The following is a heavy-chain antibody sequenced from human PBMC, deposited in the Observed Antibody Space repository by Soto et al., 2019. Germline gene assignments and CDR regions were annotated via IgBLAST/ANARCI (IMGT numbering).Heavy chain of an antibody. D-gene: IGHD4-4*01. J-gene: IGHJ4*02. CDR2: ITHTGAT. CDR3: ARGILKFTNYICGY. Sequence: QVQLQQRGAGLLKPSETLSLSCTVYGGSFSNYYWSWIRQPPGRGLEWIGEITHTGATNYNPSVQSRVTISVYASENQFSLKLNSVTAADTAVYYCARGILKFTNYICGYWGQGSLVTVSS. CDR1: GGSFSNYY. V-gene: IGHV4-34*01.